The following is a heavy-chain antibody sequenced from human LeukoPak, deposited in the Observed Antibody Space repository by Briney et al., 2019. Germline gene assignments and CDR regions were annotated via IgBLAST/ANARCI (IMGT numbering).Heavy chain of an antibody. CDR3: ARNPNLCSSTSYYPGGY. D-gene: IGHD2-2*01. J-gene: IGHJ4*02. Sequence: GGSLRLSCAASGFTFSSYGMHWVRQAPGKGMEWVAVIWYDGSNKYYADSVKGRFTISRDNSKNTLYLQMNSLRAEDTAVYYCARNPNLCSSTSYYPGGYWGQGTLVTVSS. V-gene: IGHV3-33*01. CDR1: GFTFSSYG. CDR2: IWYDGSNK.